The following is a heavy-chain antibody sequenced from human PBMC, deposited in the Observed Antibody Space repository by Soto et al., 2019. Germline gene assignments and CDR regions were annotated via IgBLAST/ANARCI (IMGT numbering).Heavy chain of an antibody. Sequence: GGSLRLSCAAAGVTFSSYAMHRVRQAPGKGLEWVAPISYDGSDKDYADSVKGRFTISRDNSRNTLFLQMNSLRAEDTAVYYCARDYYKYYDSSGYYRSPAYWGQGTLVTVSS. V-gene: IGHV3-30-3*01. CDR1: GVTFSSYA. J-gene: IGHJ4*02. CDR2: ISYDGSDK. D-gene: IGHD3-22*01. CDR3: ARDYYKYYDSSGYYRSPAY.